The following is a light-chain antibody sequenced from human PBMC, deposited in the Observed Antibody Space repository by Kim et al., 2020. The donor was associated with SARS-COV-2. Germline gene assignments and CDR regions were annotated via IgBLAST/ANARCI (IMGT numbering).Light chain of an antibody. CDR3: QSADSSGTHV. CDR1: ALPKQY. V-gene: IGLV3-25*03. J-gene: IGLJ1*01. Sequence: PGQTARITCSGEALPKQYAYWYQQKPGQAPVLVIYKDSERPSGSPERFSGSSSGTTVTLTISGVQAEDEADDYCQSADSSGTHVFGTGTKVTVL. CDR2: KDS.